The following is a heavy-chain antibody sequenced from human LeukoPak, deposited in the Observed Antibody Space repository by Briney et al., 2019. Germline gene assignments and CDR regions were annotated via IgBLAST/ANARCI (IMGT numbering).Heavy chain of an antibody. CDR1: GGSFSGYY. D-gene: IGHD5-18*01. J-gene: IGHJ4*02. CDR2: INHSGST. V-gene: IGHV4-34*01. Sequence: PSETLSLTCAVYGGSFSGYYWSWIRQPPGKGLEWIGEINHSGSTNYNPSLKSRVTISVDTSKNQFSLKLSSVTAADTAVYYCARGLGDTAMAGVYYFDYWGQGTLVTVSS. CDR3: ARGLGDTAMAGVYYFDY.